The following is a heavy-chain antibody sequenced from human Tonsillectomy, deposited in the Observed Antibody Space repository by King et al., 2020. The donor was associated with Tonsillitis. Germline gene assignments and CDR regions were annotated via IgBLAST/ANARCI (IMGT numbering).Heavy chain of an antibody. V-gene: IGHV5-10-1*03. CDR1: GYSFTSYW. CDR3: ARSEQQLSTYYYYYYMDV. J-gene: IGHJ6*03. D-gene: IGHD6-13*01. Sequence: VQLVQAGAEVEKPGEALRISCKGSGYSFTSYWINWVRQMPGKGLWWLGRIDPRDTYSNYSPFFPVHGSNSADKSITTVYLQWSSLEASETAIYYCARSEQQLSTYYYYYYMDVWGKGTTVTVSS. CDR2: IDPRDTYS.